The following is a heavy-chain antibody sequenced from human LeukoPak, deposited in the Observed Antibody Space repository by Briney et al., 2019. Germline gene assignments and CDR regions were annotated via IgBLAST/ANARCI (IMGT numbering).Heavy chain of an antibody. Sequence: SETLSLTCTVSGGSISSYYWSWIRQPPGKGLEWIGYIYYSGSTNYNPSLKSRVTIPVDTSKNQFSLKLSSVTAADTAVYYCATQVQPRAPIDYWGQGTLVTVSS. J-gene: IGHJ4*02. D-gene: IGHD4/OR15-4a*01. CDR3: ATQVQPRAPIDY. V-gene: IGHV4-59*08. CDR2: IYYSGST. CDR1: GGSISSYY.